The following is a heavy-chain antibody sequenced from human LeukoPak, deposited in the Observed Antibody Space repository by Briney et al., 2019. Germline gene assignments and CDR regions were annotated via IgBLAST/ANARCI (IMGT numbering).Heavy chain of an antibody. D-gene: IGHD4-11*01. Sequence: GGSLRLSCAASGFTLSSYEMNWVRQAPGKGLEWVSYISSSGDTKYYADSVKGQFTISRDNAENSLYLQMNSLRAEDTAVYYCARVLLYIYYFDYWGQGTLVTVAS. CDR2: ISSSGDTK. CDR3: ARVLLYIYYFDY. CDR1: GFTLSSYE. J-gene: IGHJ4*02. V-gene: IGHV3-48*03.